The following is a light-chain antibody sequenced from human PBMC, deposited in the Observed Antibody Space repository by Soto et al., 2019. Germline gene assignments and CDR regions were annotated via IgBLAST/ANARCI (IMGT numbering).Light chain of an antibody. Sequence: QSALTQPASVSGSPGQSITISCIGTISDVGGYDYVSWYQQHPGKAPKVMIYEVSNRPSGVSNRFSGSKSGNTASLTISGLQAEDEADYYCSSYTSSSTLWVFGGGTKLTVL. V-gene: IGLV2-14*01. CDR1: ISDVGGYDY. CDR3: SSYTSSSTLWV. CDR2: EVS. J-gene: IGLJ3*02.